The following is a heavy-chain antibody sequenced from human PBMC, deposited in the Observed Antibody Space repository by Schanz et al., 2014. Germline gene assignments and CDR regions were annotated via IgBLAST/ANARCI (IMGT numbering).Heavy chain of an antibody. CDR1: GGSFSGYF. D-gene: IGHD2-2*01. V-gene: IGHV4-34*01. J-gene: IGHJ4*02. CDR3: ARHLAESAAAAFDS. CDR2: ISHSGRT. Sequence: QVQLQQWGAGLLKPSETLSLTCAVYGGSFSGYFWSWTRQSPEKGLEWIGEISHSGRTTYNPSLKSRAPIAVNTSKNQFFLKLSSVAAAATAVYYCARHLAESAAAAFDSWGQGTLVAVSS.